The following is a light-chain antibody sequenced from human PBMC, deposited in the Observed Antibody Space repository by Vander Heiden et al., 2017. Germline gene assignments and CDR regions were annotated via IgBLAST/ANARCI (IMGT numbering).Light chain of an antibody. J-gene: IGKJ4*01. CDR2: WAS. V-gene: IGKV4-1*01. Sequence: DNVMTQSPDYLAVSLGERATINCKSSQSVLSSSNNKNYLAWYQQIPGQPPKLLINWASTRESGVPDRFSGSGSGTDFTLTISSLQAEDVAVYYCQQSSTAPLTFGGGTKVEIK. CDR3: QQSSTAPLT. CDR1: QSVLSSSNNKNY.